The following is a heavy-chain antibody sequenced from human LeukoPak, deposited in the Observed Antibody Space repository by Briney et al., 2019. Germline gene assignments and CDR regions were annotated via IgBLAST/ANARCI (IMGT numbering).Heavy chain of an antibody. CDR3: ARDHCGGSCQSDAFDI. Sequence: SETLSLTCTLPGDSISSYYWSWLRQPAGKGLEWIGRIYTSGSTNYTPSLKSRVTMSVDTSKNQFSLKLSSVTAADTAVYYCARDHCGGSCQSDAFDIWGQGTMVTVSS. V-gene: IGHV4-4*07. D-gene: IGHD2-15*01. J-gene: IGHJ3*02. CDR2: IYTSGST. CDR1: GDSISSYY.